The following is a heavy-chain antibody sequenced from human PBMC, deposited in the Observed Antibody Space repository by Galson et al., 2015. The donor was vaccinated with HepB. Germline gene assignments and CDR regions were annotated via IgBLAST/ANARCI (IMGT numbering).Heavy chain of an antibody. D-gene: IGHD6-13*01. Sequence: SLRLSCAVAGFSFSDHYIDCVRQAPGKGLEWVSYINGGRSTIYYADAVKGRVTISRDNAKNSLYLQMNSLRDDDTAVYYCARDSGIAGADDYWGQGTLVTVSS. CDR1: GFSFSDHY. CDR2: INGGRSTI. V-gene: IGHV3-11*04. CDR3: ARDSGIAGADDY. J-gene: IGHJ4*02.